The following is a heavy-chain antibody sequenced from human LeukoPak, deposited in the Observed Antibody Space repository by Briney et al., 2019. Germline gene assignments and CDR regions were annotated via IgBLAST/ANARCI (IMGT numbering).Heavy chain of an antibody. D-gene: IGHD6-19*01. Sequence: SQTLSLTCAISGDSVSSNSAAWNWIRQSPSRGLEWLGRTYYRSKWYNDYAVSVKSRITINPDTSKNQFSLQLNSVTPEDTAVYYCARGPADSSGWRSTGGRFDYWGQGTLVTVSS. CDR2: TYYRSKWYN. V-gene: IGHV6-1*01. CDR3: ARGPADSSGWRSTGGRFDY. CDR1: GDSVSSNSAA. J-gene: IGHJ4*02.